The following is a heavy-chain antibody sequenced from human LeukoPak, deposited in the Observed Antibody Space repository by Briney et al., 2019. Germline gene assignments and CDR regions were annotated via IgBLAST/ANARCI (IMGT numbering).Heavy chain of an antibody. J-gene: IGHJ3*02. CDR3: ARSDGYGLVGI. CDR2: IYSSGST. Sequence: SETLSLTCTVSGYSISSGYYWGWIRQPPGKTLEWIGSIYSSGSTYYNPSLKSRVIILIDTAKNHFSLNLSSVTAADTAVYYCARSDGYGLVGIWGQGTMITVSS. V-gene: IGHV4-38-2*02. CDR1: GYSISSGYY. D-gene: IGHD3-10*01.